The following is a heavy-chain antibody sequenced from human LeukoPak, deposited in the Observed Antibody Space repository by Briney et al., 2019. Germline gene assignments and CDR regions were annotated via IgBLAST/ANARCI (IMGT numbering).Heavy chain of an antibody. CDR1: GGPISSSSYY. CDR3: PGHGNSYYFDY. J-gene: IGHJ4*02. CDR2: ICSGST. D-gene: IGHD4-23*01. V-gene: IGHV4-39*01. Sequence: SETLSLTCTVSGGPISSSSYYWGWIRQPPGKGLEWSGSICSGSTYHNPSLKSRVTISGDTSKNQFSLKLSSVPAADPAVYYCPGHGNSYYFDYWGQGTLVTVSP.